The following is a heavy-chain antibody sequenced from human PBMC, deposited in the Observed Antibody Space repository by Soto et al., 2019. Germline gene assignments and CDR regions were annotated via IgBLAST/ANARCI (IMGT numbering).Heavy chain of an antibody. V-gene: IGHV3-33*01. CDR2: IWYDGSNK. D-gene: IGHD6-13*01. CDR1: GFTFSSYG. CDR3: ARNLRHRIAAAIYYYYGMDV. J-gene: IGHJ6*02. Sequence: QVQLVESGGGVVQPGRSLRLSCAASGFTFSSYGMHWVRQAPGKGLEWVAVIWYDGSNKYYADSVKGRFTISRDNSKKTLYLQMNSLRAEDTAVYYCARNLRHRIAAAIYYYYGMDVWGQGTTVTVSS.